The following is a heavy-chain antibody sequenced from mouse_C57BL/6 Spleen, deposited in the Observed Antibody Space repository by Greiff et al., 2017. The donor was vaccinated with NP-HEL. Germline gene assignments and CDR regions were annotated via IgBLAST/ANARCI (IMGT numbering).Heavy chain of an antibody. CDR3: ATPYYGSSPPWFAY. Sequence: VKLLESGPELVKPGASVKISCKASGYAFSSSWMNWVKQRPGKGLEWIGRIYPGDGDTNYNGKFKGKATLTADKSSSTAYMQLSSLTSEDSAVYFCATPYYGSSPPWFAYWGQGTLVTVSA. CDR1: GYAFSSSW. V-gene: IGHV1-82*01. D-gene: IGHD1-1*01. CDR2: IYPGDGDT. J-gene: IGHJ3*01.